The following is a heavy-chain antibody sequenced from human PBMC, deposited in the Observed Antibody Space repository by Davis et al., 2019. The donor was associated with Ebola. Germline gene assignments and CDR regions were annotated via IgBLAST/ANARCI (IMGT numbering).Heavy chain of an antibody. D-gene: IGHD5-12*01. Sequence: SETLSLTCAVSGGFVSSGGYSWSWIRQPPGKGLEWIGYYYYTGSTYYNPSLKSRVTISVDTSKNQFSLKLSSVTAADTAVYYCARGIVAGAELFDYWGQGTLVTVSS. CDR2: YYYTGST. J-gene: IGHJ4*02. CDR1: GGFVSSGGYS. CDR3: ARGIVAGAELFDY. V-gene: IGHV4-30-4*07.